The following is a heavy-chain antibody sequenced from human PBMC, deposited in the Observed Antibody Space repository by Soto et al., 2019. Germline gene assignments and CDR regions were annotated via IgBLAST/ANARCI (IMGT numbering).Heavy chain of an antibody. CDR3: ASLRGYTGYDSGYYYYGMDV. Sequence: PSETLSLTCTVSGGSISSSSYYWGWIRQPPGKGLEWIGSISYSGSTYYNPSLKSRVTISVDTSKNQFSLKLSSVNAADTAVYYCASLRGYTGYDSGYYYYGMDVWGQGTTVT. CDR1: GGSISSSSYY. V-gene: IGHV4-39*01. CDR2: ISYSGST. D-gene: IGHD5-12*01. J-gene: IGHJ6*02.